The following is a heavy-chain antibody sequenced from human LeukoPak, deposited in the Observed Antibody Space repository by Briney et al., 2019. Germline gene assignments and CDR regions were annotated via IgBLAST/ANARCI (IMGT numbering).Heavy chain of an antibody. V-gene: IGHV3-30*18. CDR2: ISSDGSAT. CDR3: GKDYDTSAYYISADY. D-gene: IGHD3-22*01. Sequence: GGSLRLSCTASGFTFNKYGMHWVRQAPGKGLEWVAVISSDGSATYYVDSVKGRFTVSRDNSKNTLYLQMNSLRAEDTAVYYCGKDYDTSAYYISADYWGQGTLVTVSS. CDR1: GFTFNKYG. J-gene: IGHJ4*02.